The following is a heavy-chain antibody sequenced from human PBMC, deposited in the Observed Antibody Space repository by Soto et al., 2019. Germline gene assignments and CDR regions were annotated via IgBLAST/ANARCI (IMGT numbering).Heavy chain of an antibody. CDR1: GGSFSGYY. J-gene: IGHJ4*02. CDR2: INHSGST. Sequence: QVQLQQWGAGLLKPSETLSLTCAVYGGSFSGYYWSWIRQPPGKGLEWIGEINHSGSTNYNPSLKSRVTISVDTSKNQFSLKLSSVTAADTAVYYCARGPGIAAAGTFSRGGGDYWGQGTLVTVSS. D-gene: IGHD6-13*01. V-gene: IGHV4-34*01. CDR3: ARGPGIAAAGTFSRGGGDY.